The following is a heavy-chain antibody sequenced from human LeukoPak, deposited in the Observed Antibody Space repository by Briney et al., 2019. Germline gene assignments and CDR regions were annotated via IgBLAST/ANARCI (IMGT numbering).Heavy chain of an antibody. D-gene: IGHD5-12*01. J-gene: IGHJ4*02. CDR2: IYSDGST. V-gene: IGHV3-53*01. CDR1: GFSVSSKY. CDR3: ARGNRGYVTYDYFDC. Sequence: GGSLRLSCAASGFSVSSKYMSWVRQAPGKGLEWVSVIYSDGSTYFAGSVKGRFAISRDNSKNKVYLQMNTVRVEDTAVYYCARGNRGYVTYDYFDCWGPGTLVIVSS.